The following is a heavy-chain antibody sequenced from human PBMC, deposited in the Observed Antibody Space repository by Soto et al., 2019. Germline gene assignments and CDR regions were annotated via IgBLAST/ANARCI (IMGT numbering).Heavy chain of an antibody. CDR3: ARFLGYCSGGSCSGYFDY. Sequence: PGGSLRLSCAASGFTFSSYGMHWVRQAPGKGLEWVAVIWYDGSNKYYADSVKGRFTISRDNSKNTLYLQMNSLRAEDTAVYYCARFLGYCSGGSCSGYFDYCGQGTLVTVSS. D-gene: IGHD2-15*01. CDR1: GFTFSSYG. V-gene: IGHV3-33*01. J-gene: IGHJ4*02. CDR2: IWYDGSNK.